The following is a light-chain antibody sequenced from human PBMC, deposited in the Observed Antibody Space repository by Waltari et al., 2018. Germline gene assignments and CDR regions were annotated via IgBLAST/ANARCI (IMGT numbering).Light chain of an antibody. CDR1: QCISKY. J-gene: IGKJ1*01. V-gene: IGKV3-20*01. CDR3: QHYESLPVT. CDR2: HAS. Sequence: EIVLTQYPRTLSLSPGERAPLYCRASQCISKYLSWYQQKPGQAPRLLIYHASRSAAVIPDRFSGSGSGTDVNFSISRLEPEDFAVYYCQHYESLPVTFGQGTKVEIK.